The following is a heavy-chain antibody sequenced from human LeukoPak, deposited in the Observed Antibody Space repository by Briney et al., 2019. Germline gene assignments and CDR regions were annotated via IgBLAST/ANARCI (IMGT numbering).Heavy chain of an antibody. CDR2: IKQDGSEK. CDR1: GFSFDDYA. J-gene: IGHJ4*02. V-gene: IGHV3-7*01. CDR3: ARVVPALQRGDFDY. Sequence: AGRSLRLSCAASGFSFDDYAMHWVRQAPGKGLEWVANIKQDGSEKYYVDSVKGRFTISRDNAKNSLYLQMNSLRAEDTAVYYCARVVPALQRGDFDYWGQGTLVTVSS. D-gene: IGHD2-2*01.